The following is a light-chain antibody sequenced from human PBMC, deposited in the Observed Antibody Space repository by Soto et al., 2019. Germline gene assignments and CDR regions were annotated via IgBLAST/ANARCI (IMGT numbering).Light chain of an antibody. J-gene: IGKJ4*01. CDR2: KAS. Sequence: DLQMTQSPSTLSASVGDRVTITCRASQTISSWLAWYQQKPGKAPKLLIYKASTLKSGVPSRFSGSGSGTEFTLTISSLQPDDFATYYCQQYNTYPLTFGGGTKVDIK. V-gene: IGKV1-5*03. CDR3: QQYNTYPLT. CDR1: QTISSW.